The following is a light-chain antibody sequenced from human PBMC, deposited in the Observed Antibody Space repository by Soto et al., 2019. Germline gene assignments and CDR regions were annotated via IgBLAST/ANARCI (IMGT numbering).Light chain of an antibody. Sequence: IQMPPSPSSLSASVGDRVTITCRASQSISTYLNWYQHKPGKAPKVLIYAVSSLQSGVPSRFSGSGSGTDFTLTITSLQPEDSATYYCQHSYGTPRTFGQGTKVDIK. CDR3: QHSYGTPRT. J-gene: IGKJ1*01. V-gene: IGKV1-39*01. CDR1: QSISTY. CDR2: AVS.